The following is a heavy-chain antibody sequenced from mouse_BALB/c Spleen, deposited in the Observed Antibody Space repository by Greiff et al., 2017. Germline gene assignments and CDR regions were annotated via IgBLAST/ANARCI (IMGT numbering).Heavy chain of an antibody. J-gene: IGHJ4*01. CDR1: GYTFTDYN. V-gene: IGHV1S29*02. Sequence: EVQLQQSGPELVKPGASVKISCKASGYTFTDYNMHWVKQSHGKSLEWIGYIYPYNGGTGYNQKFKSKATLTVDNSSSTAYMELRSLTSEDSAVYYCARPSDYYGSSYDAMDYWGQGTSVTVSS. D-gene: IGHD1-1*01. CDR2: IYPYNGGT. CDR3: ARPSDYYGSSYDAMDY.